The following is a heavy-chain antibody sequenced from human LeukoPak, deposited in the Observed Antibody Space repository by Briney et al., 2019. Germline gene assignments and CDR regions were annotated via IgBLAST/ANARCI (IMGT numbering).Heavy chain of an antibody. J-gene: IGHJ4*02. CDR3: ARTTRD. CDR1: GGSFSGYY. V-gene: IGHV4-34*01. D-gene: IGHD1-14*01. Sequence: SETLSLTCAVYGGSFSGYYWSWIRQPPGKGLEWIGEINHSGSTNYNPSLKSRVTISVDTSKNQFSLKLSSVTAADTAVYYCARTTRDWGQGTLVTVSS. CDR2: INHSGST.